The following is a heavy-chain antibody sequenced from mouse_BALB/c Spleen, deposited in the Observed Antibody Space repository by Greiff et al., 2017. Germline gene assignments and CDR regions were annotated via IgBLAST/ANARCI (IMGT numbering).Heavy chain of an antibody. V-gene: IGHV1-7*01. CDR2: INPSTGYT. J-gene: IGHJ1*01. CDR3: ARRDFDV. Sequence: VKLVESGAELAKPGASVKMSCKASGYTFTSYWMHWVKQRPGQGLEWIGYINPSTGYTEYNQKFKDKATLTADKSSSTAYMQLSSLTSEDSAVYYCARRDFDVWGAGTTVTVSS. CDR1: GYTFTSYW.